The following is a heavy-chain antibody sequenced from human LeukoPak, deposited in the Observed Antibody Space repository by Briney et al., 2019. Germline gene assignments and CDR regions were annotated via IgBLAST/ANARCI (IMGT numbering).Heavy chain of an antibody. J-gene: IGHJ6*02. Sequence: HTGGSLRLSCAASGFTFGIYGMHWVRQAPGKGLEWVASKWINGRDETCVDSVKGRFTIPRDNSTLFLQMNSLRPDDTAIYFCARGKGSGRFGYFYYGVDVWGQGTTVTVSS. D-gene: IGHD3-10*01. CDR2: KWINGRDE. CDR3: ARGKGSGRFGYFYYGVDV. CDR1: GFTFGIYG. V-gene: IGHV3-33*01.